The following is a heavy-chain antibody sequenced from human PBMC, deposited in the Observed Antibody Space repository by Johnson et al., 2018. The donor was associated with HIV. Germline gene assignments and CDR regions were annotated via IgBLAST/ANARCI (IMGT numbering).Heavy chain of an antibody. CDR1: GFTFSSYG. CDR3: ARDYGTI. V-gene: IGHV3-30*03. CDR2: ISYDGSNK. J-gene: IGHJ3*02. Sequence: QVQLVESGGGVVQPGRSLRLSCAASGFTFSSYGMNWVRQAPGKGLEWVAVISYDGSNKYYADSVKGRFTISRDNSKNTLYLQMNSLRAEDTAVYYCARDYGTIWGQGTMVTVSS. D-gene: IGHD1-26*01.